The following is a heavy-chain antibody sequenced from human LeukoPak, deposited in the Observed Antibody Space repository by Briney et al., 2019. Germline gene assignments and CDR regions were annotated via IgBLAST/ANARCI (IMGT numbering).Heavy chain of an antibody. J-gene: IGHJ4*02. V-gene: IGHV1-46*01. CDR2: ITPSGTFT. Sequence: GASVKVSCKASGYTFTGYYIHWVRQAPGQGPEWLGIITPSGTFTRYALKFQGRVTMNSDTSTSTVYLEVNTLTSEDTAVYYCARDLGPYGSGSPIGYWGQGTLVTVSS. D-gene: IGHD3-10*01. CDR1: GYTFTGYY. CDR3: ARDLGPYGSGSPIGY.